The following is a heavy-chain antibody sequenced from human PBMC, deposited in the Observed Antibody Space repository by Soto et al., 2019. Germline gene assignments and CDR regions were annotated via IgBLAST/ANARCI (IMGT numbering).Heavy chain of an antibody. CDR1: GCSVSTNY. Sequence: CGSQRLPCDASGCSVSTNYISRVRQAPEKGLEWRSLIQSGGSTYDADSVEGRFAICRDNSENTLFLQMNSLRCEYTAVYYCTSVDVEGNGASCSGGPVAVLGKGTTVTVSS. V-gene: IGHV3-66*01. D-gene: IGHD2-15*01. CDR3: TSVDVEGNGASCSGGPVAV. J-gene: IGHJ6*04. CDR2: IQSGGST.